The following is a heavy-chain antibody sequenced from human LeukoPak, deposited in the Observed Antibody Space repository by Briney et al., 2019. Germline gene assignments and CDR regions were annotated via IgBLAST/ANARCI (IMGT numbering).Heavy chain of an antibody. CDR3: AKDSGYSYGSSFDY. Sequence: GGSLRLSCAASGFTFDDYAMHWVRQAPGKGLEWVSGISWNSGSIGYADSVKGRFTISRDNAKNSLYLQMNSLRAEDTALYYCAKDSGYSYGSSFDYWGQGTLVTVSS. J-gene: IGHJ4*02. CDR2: ISWNSGSI. V-gene: IGHV3-9*01. CDR1: GFTFDDYA. D-gene: IGHD5-18*01.